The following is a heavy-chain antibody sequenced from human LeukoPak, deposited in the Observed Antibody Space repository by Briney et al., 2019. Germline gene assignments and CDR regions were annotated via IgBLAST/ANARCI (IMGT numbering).Heavy chain of an antibody. CDR2: IYYSGST. CDR3: AAIGSLHDAFDI. J-gene: IGHJ3*02. CDR1: GGSMSSYY. V-gene: IGHV4-59*08. Sequence: SETLSLTCTVSGGSMSSYYWSWIRQPPGKGLEWIGYIYYSGSTNYNPSLKSRVTMSVDTSKNQFSLKLSSVTAADTAVYYCAAIGSLHDAFDIWGQGTMVTVSS.